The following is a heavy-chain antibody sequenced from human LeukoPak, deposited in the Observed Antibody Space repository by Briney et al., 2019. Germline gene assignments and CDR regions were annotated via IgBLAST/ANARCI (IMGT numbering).Heavy chain of an antibody. CDR2: VYHTGST. CDR1: GGSISSGDYY. CDR3: ARAHFGITMIVVAVGGFDY. J-gene: IGHJ4*02. Sequence: SQTLSLTCTVSGGSISSGDYYWGWIRQPPGKGLEWIGTVYHTGSTYYNPSLKSRVTISVDMSKNQFSLKLSSVTAADTAVYYCARAHFGITMIVVAVGGFDYWGQGTLVTVSS. D-gene: IGHD3-22*01. V-gene: IGHV4-39*07.